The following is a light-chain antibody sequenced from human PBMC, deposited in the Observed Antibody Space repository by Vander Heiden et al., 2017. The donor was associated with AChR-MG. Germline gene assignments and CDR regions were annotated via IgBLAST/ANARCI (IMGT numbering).Light chain of an antibody. CDR3: QSYDSSLRGV. J-gene: IGLJ7*01. CDR1: SSNIGAGYD. V-gene: IGLV1-40*01. CDR2: GNS. Sequence: QSVLTQPPSVSGAPGQRVTISCTRSSSNIGAGYDVPWYQQHPGTAPKLLIYGNSNQPSGVPDRFSGSKSGTSASLAITGLQAEDEADYYCQSYDSSLRGVFGGGTQLTVL.